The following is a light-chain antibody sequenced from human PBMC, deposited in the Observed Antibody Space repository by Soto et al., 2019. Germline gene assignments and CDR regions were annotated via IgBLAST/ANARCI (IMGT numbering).Light chain of an antibody. V-gene: IGLV1-47*01. Sequence: QSVLTQPTSASGTPGQSVTISCSGSRPNIGSNHVYWYQQLPQTAPKLLLFETNQRPSGVPDRFSGSKSGTSASLVIRGLRSEDEADYYCASWDDRLYAVLFGGGTQLTVL. CDR2: ETN. CDR1: RPNIGSNH. J-gene: IGLJ3*02. CDR3: ASWDDRLYAVL.